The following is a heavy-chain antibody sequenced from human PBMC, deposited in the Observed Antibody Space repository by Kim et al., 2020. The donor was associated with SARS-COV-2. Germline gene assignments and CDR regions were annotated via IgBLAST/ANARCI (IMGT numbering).Heavy chain of an antibody. CDR1: GYIFTDYY. D-gene: IGHD3-16*01. CDR3: ARVEERLGDYYYGMDV. V-gene: IGHV1-2*06. CDR2: INPNSGGT. J-gene: IGHJ6*02. Sequence: ASVKVSCKASGYIFTDYYMHWVRQAPGQGLEWMGRINPNSGGTNYAQKFQGRVTMTRDTSISTAYMELSRLRSDDTAVYSCARVEERLGDYYYGMDVWGQGTTVTVSS.